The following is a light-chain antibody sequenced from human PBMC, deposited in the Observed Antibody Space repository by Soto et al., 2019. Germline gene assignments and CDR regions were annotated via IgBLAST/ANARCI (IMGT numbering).Light chain of an antibody. J-gene: IGLJ2*01. CDR3: QSYDNSLSGL. CDR1: SSNIGAGYD. CDR2: GNI. V-gene: IGLV1-40*01. Sequence: QSVLTQPPSVSGAPGQRVTISCTGSSSNIGAGYDVHWYQQVPGTAPKLLIYGNINRPSGVPDRFSGSKSGTSASLAITGLQAEDDADYYCQSYDNSLSGLFGGGTKLTVL.